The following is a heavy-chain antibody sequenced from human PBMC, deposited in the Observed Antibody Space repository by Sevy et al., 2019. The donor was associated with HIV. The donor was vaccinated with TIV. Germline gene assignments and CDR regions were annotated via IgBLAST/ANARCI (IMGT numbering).Heavy chain of an antibody. D-gene: IGHD2-2*01. V-gene: IGHV2-5*02. CDR3: ARRYCSSTSCYLYFDY. J-gene: IGHJ4*02. CDR1: GFSLSTSGVG. CDR2: IYWDDDK. Sequence: SGPTLVKPTQTLTLTCTFSGFSLSTSGVGVGWIRQPPGKALEWLALIYWDDDKRYSPSLKSRLTITKDTSKNQVVLTMTNMDPVDTATYYCARRYCSSTSCYLYFDYWGQGTLVTVSS.